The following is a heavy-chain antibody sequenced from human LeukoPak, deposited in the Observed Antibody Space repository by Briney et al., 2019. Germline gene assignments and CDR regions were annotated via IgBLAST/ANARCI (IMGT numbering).Heavy chain of an antibody. Sequence: SETLSLTCTVSGGFISSYYWSWIRQPAGKGLEWIGRIYTSGSTNYNPSLKSRVTMSVDTSKNQFSLKLSSVTAADTAVYYCARDWPSLMDSSGWYDAFDIWGQGTMVTVSS. CDR3: ARDWPSLMDSSGWYDAFDI. J-gene: IGHJ3*02. CDR1: GGFISSYY. CDR2: IYTSGST. V-gene: IGHV4-4*07. D-gene: IGHD6-19*01.